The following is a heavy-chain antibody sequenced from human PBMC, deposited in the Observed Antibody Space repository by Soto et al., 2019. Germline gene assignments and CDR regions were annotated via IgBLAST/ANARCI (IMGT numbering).Heavy chain of an antibody. CDR2: ISAYNGNT. Sequence: ASVKVSCKASGYTFTSYGISWVRQAPGQGLEWMGWISAYNGNTNYAQKLQGSVTMTTDTSTSTAYMELRSLRSDDTAVYYCARVRRGAAAGGLDPWGQGTLVTVSS. J-gene: IGHJ5*02. D-gene: IGHD6-13*01. CDR1: GYTFTSYG. CDR3: ARVRRGAAAGGLDP. V-gene: IGHV1-18*01.